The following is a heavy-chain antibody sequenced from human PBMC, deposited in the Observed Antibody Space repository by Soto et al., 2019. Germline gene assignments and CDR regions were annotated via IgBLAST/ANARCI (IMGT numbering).Heavy chain of an antibody. V-gene: IGHV4-34*02. CDR3: ARAPGVHTAALKRFYHNWLDS. Sequence: QVQLQQWGAGLLKPSETLSLTCAVSGGTLSPYYWAWVRQPPGKGLEWIGEINQYGTARYSPSLKSRVTMSVDRAKNQVSLRLDPVTAADTALYFCARAPGVHTAALKRFYHNWLDSWGQGTLVTVSS. CDR1: GGTLSPYY. CDR2: INQYGTA. D-gene: IGHD6-25*01. J-gene: IGHJ5*01.